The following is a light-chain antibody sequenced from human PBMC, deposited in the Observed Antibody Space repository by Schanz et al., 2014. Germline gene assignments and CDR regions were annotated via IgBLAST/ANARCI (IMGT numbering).Light chain of an antibody. Sequence: DIQMTQSPSSVSASVGARVTITCRASQSISSYLNWYQQKPGKAPKLVIYGASSLQSGVPSRFSGSGSGTDFNLTISSLQPEDVATFFCQQSYGTPYTFGQGTKLEIK. CDR1: QSISSY. CDR3: QQSYGTPYT. J-gene: IGKJ2*01. V-gene: IGKV1-39*01. CDR2: GAS.